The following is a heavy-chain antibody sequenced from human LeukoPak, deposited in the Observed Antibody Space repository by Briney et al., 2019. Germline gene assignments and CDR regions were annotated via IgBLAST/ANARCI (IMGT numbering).Heavy chain of an antibody. D-gene: IGHD3-3*01. V-gene: IGHV1-46*01. CDR2: INPSAGTT. Sequence: ASVKVSFRASGYTFTSHYMHWVRQAPGQGLDWLGIINPSAGTTTYPQGFQGRVTMTRDTSTSTVYMELSSLRSEDTAVYYCAAPGASGFVGNFWSGPLDYWGQGTLVTVSS. CDR3: AAPGASGFVGNFWSGPLDY. J-gene: IGHJ4*02. CDR1: GYTFTSHY.